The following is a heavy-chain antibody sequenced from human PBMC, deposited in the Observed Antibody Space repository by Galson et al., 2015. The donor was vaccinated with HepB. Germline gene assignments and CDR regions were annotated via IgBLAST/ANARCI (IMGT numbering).Heavy chain of an antibody. CDR1: GGTFSSYA. V-gene: IGHV1-69*13. CDR3: ARYIVVVINPRDRFYYYYGMDV. Sequence: SVKVSCKASGGTFSSYAISWVRQAPGQGLEWMGGIIPIFGTANYAQKFQGRVTITADESTSTAYMELSSLRSEDTAVYYCARYIVVVINPRDRFYYYYGMDVWGQGTTVTVSS. D-gene: IGHD3-22*01. J-gene: IGHJ6*02. CDR2: IIPIFGTA.